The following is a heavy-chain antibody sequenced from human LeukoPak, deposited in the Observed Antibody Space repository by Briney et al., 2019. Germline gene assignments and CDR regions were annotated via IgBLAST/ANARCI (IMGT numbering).Heavy chain of an antibody. CDR1: GGTFSSYA. CDR2: IIPIFGTA. Sequence: SVKVSCKASGGTFSSYAISWVRQAPGQGLEWMGGIIPIFGTAKYAQRFRGRVTITADESTSTAYMELSSLRSEDTAVYYCARAKSLRDMATSQGSWGQGTLVTVSS. V-gene: IGHV1-69*13. CDR3: ARAKSLRDMATSQGS. D-gene: IGHD5-24*01. J-gene: IGHJ5*02.